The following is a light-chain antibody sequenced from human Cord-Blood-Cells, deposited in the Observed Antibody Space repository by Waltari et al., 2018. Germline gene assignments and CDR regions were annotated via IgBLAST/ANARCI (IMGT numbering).Light chain of an antibody. Sequence: QSALTQPASVSGSPGQSIPTPCPGTSSDVGSFNLVSWYQQHPGKAPKLMIYEVSKRPSGVSNRFSGSKSGNTASLTISGLQAEDEADYYCCSYAGSSTYVFGTGTKVTVL. CDR2: EVS. V-gene: IGLV2-23*02. CDR3: CSYAGSSTYV. CDR1: SSDVGSFNL. J-gene: IGLJ1*01.